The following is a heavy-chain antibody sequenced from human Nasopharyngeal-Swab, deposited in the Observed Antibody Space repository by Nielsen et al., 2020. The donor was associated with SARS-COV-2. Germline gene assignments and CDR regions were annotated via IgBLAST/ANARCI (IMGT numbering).Heavy chain of an antibody. CDR2: VYSNGSP. D-gene: IGHD2-21*01. J-gene: IGHJ5*01. Sequence: SEPLSPPLPLLGSSISTNYWSWTRQLAGKRLEWIGRVYSNGSPNYNPPLRSRVTMSADTSKNQFSLKLTSVTAADTAVYYCARGPITLRWWFDPWGQGTLVTVSS. V-gene: IGHV4-4*07. CDR3: ARGPITLRWWFDP. CDR1: GSSISTNY.